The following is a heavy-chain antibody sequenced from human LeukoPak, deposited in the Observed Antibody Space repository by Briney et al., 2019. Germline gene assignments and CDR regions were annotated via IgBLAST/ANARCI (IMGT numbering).Heavy chain of an antibody. Sequence: PSETLSLTCTVSGGSISSSSYYWGWIRQPPGKGLEWIRSIYYSGSTYYNPSLKSRVTISVDTSKNQFSLKLSSVTAADTAVYYCARPALWSGPQVYMDVWGKGTTVTVSS. CDR3: ARPALWSGPQVYMDV. D-gene: IGHD3-3*01. CDR2: IYYSGST. J-gene: IGHJ6*03. V-gene: IGHV4-39*01. CDR1: GGSISSSSYY.